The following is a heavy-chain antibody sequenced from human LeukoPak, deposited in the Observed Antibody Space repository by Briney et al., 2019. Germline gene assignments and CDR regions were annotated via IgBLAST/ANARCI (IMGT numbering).Heavy chain of an antibody. CDR2: IYYSGST. Sequence: PSETLSLTCTVSGGSISSHYWSWIRQPPGKGLEWIGYIYYSGSTNYNPSLKSRVTISVDTSKNQFSLKLSSVTAADTAVYYRARVSSSGYYYYMDVWGKGTTVTVSS. V-gene: IGHV4-59*11. CDR1: GGSISSHY. J-gene: IGHJ6*03. D-gene: IGHD3-10*01. CDR3: ARVSSSGYYYYMDV.